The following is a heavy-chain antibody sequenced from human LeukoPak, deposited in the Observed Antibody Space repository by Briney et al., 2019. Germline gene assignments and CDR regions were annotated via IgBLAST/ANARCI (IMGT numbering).Heavy chain of an antibody. J-gene: IGHJ4*02. V-gene: IGHV4-34*01. CDR1: GGSFSGYY. Sequence: SETLSLTCAVYGGSFSGYYWSWIRQPPGKGLEWIGEINHSGSTNYNPSLKSRVTISVDTSENQFSLKLSSVTAADTAVYYCARGRGTSYFDYWGQGTLVTVSP. CDR2: INHSGST. CDR3: ARGRGTSYFDY.